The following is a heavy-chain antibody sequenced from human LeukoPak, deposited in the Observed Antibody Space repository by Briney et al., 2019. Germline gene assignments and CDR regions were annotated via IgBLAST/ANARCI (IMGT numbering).Heavy chain of an antibody. CDR2: IYYSGST. V-gene: IGHV4-59*08. J-gene: IGHJ4*02. D-gene: IGHD3-16*02. Sequence: GSLRLSCAASGFIFSKYSMHWVRQPPGKGLEWIGYIYYSGSTNYNPSLKSRVTISVDTSKNQFSLKLSSVTAADTAVYYCARHVGLRLGELSNYFDYWGQGTLVTVSS. CDR3: ARHVGLRLGELSNYFDY. CDR1: GFIFSKYS.